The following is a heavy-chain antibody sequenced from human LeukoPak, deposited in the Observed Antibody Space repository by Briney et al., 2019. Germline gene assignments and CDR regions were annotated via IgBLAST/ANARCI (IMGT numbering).Heavy chain of an antibody. D-gene: IGHD3-10*01. Sequence: KPSETLSLTCAVYGGSLSGYYWSWIRQPPGKGLEWIGEINHSGITNYNPSLKSRVTISINTSKNQFSLKLTSVTAADTAVYYCARRGYDSGSDYWGQGTLVTVSS. CDR1: GGSLSGYY. J-gene: IGHJ4*02. CDR3: ARRGYDSGSDY. CDR2: INHSGIT. V-gene: IGHV4-34*01.